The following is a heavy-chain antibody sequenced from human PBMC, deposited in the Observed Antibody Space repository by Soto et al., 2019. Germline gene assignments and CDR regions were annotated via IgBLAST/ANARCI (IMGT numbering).Heavy chain of an antibody. CDR1: GASISSGGYY. Sequence: SETLSLTCIVSGASISSGGYYWSWIRQHPGKGLEWIGYIFYTGSTYYNPSLKSRVTISMDTSMNQFSLELTSVTAADTAVYYCARADYGGVLDHWGQGTQVTVSS. CDR2: IFYTGST. CDR3: ARADYGGVLDH. D-gene: IGHD4-17*01. J-gene: IGHJ4*02. V-gene: IGHV4-31*03.